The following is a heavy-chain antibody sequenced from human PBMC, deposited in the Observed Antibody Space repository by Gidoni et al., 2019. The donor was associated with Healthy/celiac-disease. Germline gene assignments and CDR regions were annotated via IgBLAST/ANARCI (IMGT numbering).Heavy chain of an antibody. CDR2: INHSGST. CDR1: GGSFSGYY. CDR3: ARNGGYYYYGMDV. V-gene: IGHV4-34*01. Sequence: QVQLQQWGAGLLKPSETLSLTCALHGGSFSGYYWSWIRQPPGKGLEWIGEINHSGSTNYNPALKSRVTISVDTSKNQFSLKLSSVTAADTAVYYCARNGGYYYYGMDVWGQGTTVTVSS. D-gene: IGHD3-16*01. J-gene: IGHJ6*02.